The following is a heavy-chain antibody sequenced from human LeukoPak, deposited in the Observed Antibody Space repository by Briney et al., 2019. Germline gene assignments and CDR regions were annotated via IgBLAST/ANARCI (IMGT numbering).Heavy chain of an antibody. J-gene: IGHJ4*02. D-gene: IGHD6-13*01. Sequence: ASVKVSCKASGGTFSSYAISWVRQAPGQGLEWMGRIIPILGIANYAQKFQGRVTITADKSTSTAYMELSSLRSEDTAVYYCARARSEAAAGYYWGQGTLVTVSS. CDR2: IIPILGIA. CDR1: GGTFSSYA. CDR3: ARARSEAAAGYY. V-gene: IGHV1-69*04.